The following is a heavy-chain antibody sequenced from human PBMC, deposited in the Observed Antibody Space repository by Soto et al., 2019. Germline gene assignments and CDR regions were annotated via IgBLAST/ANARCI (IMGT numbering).Heavy chain of an antibody. CDR2: ISAYNGNT. CDR1: GYTFTSYG. J-gene: IGHJ5*02. D-gene: IGHD2-15*01. V-gene: IGHV1-18*01. CDR3: ARVSGYCSGGSCYEETNWFDP. Sequence: AASVKDSCKASGYTFTSYGISWVRQAPGQGHEWMGWISAYNGNTNYAQKLQGRVTMTTDTSTSTAYMELRSLRSDDTAVYYCARVSGYCSGGSCYEETNWFDPWGQGTLVTVSS.